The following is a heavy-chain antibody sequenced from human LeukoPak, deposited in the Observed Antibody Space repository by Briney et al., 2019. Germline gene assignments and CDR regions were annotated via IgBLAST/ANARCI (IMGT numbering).Heavy chain of an antibody. CDR3: ARHGWFGELLSYFDY. CDR2: IYYSGST. J-gene: IGHJ4*02. V-gene: IGHV4-59*08. CDR1: GGSISSYY. Sequence: PSETLSLTCTASGGSISSYYWSWIRQPPGKGLEWIGYIYYSGSTNYNPSLKSRVAISVDTSKNQFSLKLSSVNAADTTVYYCARHGWFGELLSYFDYWGQGTLVTVSS. D-gene: IGHD3-10*01.